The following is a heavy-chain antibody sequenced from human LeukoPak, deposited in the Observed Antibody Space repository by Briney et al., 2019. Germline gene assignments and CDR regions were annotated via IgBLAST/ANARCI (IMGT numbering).Heavy chain of an antibody. CDR3: ARGGWNKFDY. CDR1: GGSISTYY. D-gene: IGHD3-22*01. V-gene: IGHV4-59*01. J-gene: IGHJ4*02. CDR2: IYYSGST. Sequence: SETLSLTCTVSGGSISTYYWSWIRQPPGKGLEWIGYIYYSGSTNYNPSLKSRVTISVDTSKNQFSLKLSSVTAADTAVYYCARGGWNKFDYWGQGTLVTVSS.